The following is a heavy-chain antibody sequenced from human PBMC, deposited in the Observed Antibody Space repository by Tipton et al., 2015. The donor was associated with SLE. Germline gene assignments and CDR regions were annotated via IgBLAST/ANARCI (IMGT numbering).Heavy chain of an antibody. CDR1: GFTVSSNY. J-gene: IGHJ4*02. CDR2: IYSGGST. V-gene: IGHV3-53*05. Sequence: SLRLSCAASGFTVSSNYMSWVRQAPGKGLEWVSVIYSGGSTYHADSVKGRFTISRDNSKNTLYLQMNSPRAEDTAVYYRARDLAAAGLDYWGQGTLVTVSS. D-gene: IGHD6-13*01. CDR3: ARDLAAAGLDY.